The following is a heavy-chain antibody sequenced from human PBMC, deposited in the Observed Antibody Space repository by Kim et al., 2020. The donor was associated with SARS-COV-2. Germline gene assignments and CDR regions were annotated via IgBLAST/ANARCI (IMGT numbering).Heavy chain of an antibody. J-gene: IGHJ4*02. CDR3: AKVRRGVRGVCSY. V-gene: IGHV3-23*01. D-gene: IGHD3-10*01. Sequence: YADSVKGQFTISRDNSKNTLYLQMNSLRAEDTAVYYCAKVRRGVRGVCSYWGQGTLVTVSS.